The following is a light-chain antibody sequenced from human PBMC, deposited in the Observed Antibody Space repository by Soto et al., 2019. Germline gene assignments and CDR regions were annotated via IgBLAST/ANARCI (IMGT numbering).Light chain of an antibody. CDR3: QQYDNLTALLARGP. V-gene: IGKV1-33*01. CDR1: QDINNH. CDR2: AAS. Sequence: ILMTQSPSSLSASVGDRVTITCQASQDINNHLNYCQWKPGKAPKLPIYAASNVETGVPSRFSGSESGTDFTFTISSLQPGDIATYYCQQYDNLTALLARGPFGPGTKVEIK. J-gene: IGKJ2*01.